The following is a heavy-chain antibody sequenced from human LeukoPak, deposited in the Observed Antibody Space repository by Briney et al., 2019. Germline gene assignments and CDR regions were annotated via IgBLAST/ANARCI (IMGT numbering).Heavy chain of an antibody. CDR1: GFTFDDYA. D-gene: IGHD1-26*01. CDR2: ISWNSGSI. J-gene: IGHJ4*02. Sequence: GGSLRLSCAASGFTFDDYAMHWVRHAPGKGLEWVSGISWNSGSIGYADSVKGRFTISRDNAKNSLYLQMNSLRAEDTAVYYCARIGGGSYFSFDYWGQGTLVTVSS. CDR3: ARIGGGSYFSFDY. V-gene: IGHV3-9*01.